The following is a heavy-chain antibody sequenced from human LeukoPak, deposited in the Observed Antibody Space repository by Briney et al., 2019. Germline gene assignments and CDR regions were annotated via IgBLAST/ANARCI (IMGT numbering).Heavy chain of an antibody. D-gene: IGHD3-10*01. CDR1: GGSMNTYY. CDR3: ARGSHYGSGSYYFDY. Sequence: PSETLSLTCNVSGGSMNTYYWSWIRQPPGKGLEWIGYIYYSGSTNYNPSLKSRVTISVDTSKNQFSLKLSSVTAADTAVYYCARGSHYGSGSYYFDYWGQGTLVTVSS. J-gene: IGHJ4*02. V-gene: IGHV4-59*01. CDR2: IYYSGST.